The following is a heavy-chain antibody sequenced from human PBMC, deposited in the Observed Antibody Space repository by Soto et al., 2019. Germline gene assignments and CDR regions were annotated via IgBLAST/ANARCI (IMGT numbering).Heavy chain of an antibody. CDR2: ISGSGGST. CDR3: AKERGSTSIGGLDY. D-gene: IGHD6-6*01. V-gene: IGHV3-23*01. Sequence: EVQLLESGGGLVQPGGSLRLSCAASGFTFSSYAMSWGRQAPGKGLEGLEWVSAISGSGGSTYYADSVKGRFTISRDNSKNTLYLQMNSLRAEDTALYYCAKERGSTSIGGLDYWGQGTLVTVST. CDR1: GFTFSSYA. J-gene: IGHJ4*02.